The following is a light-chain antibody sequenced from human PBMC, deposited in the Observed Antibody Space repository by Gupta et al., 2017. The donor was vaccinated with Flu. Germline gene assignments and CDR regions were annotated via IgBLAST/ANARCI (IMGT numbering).Light chain of an antibody. Sequence: QSVLTQPPSASGTPGQMVTISCSGSSSNIGSNYLYWYQQFPGTAPEVLSYRNNQRPSGVPDRFAGSRAGTSASPALSGLRSDDEAADVGGGWDDVLNAWVFGGGTKLTVL. V-gene: IGLV1-47*01. CDR2: RNN. CDR1: SSNIGSNY. J-gene: IGLJ3*02. CDR3: GGWDDVLNAWV.